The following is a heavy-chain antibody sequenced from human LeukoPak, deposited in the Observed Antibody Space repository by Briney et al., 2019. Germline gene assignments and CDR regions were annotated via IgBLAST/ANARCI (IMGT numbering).Heavy chain of an antibody. Sequence: PSETLSLTCAVYGGSFSGYYCSWIRQPPGKGLEWIGYIYYSGSTNYNPSLKSRVTISVDTSKNQFSLKLSSVTAADTAVYYCASVAVAGTQIDYWGQGTLVTVSS. D-gene: IGHD6-19*01. CDR2: IYYSGST. V-gene: IGHV4-59*08. J-gene: IGHJ4*02. CDR1: GGSFSGYY. CDR3: ASVAVAGTQIDY.